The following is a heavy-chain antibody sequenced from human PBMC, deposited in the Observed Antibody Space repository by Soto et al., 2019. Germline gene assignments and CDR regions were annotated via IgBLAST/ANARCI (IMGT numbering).Heavy chain of an antibody. CDR1: GYSFTSYW. D-gene: IGHD5-18*01. J-gene: IGHJ6*02. V-gene: IGHV5-51*01. CDR3: ARRGYSYGKNYYYGMDV. Sequence: PGESLKISCKGSGYSFTSYWIGWVRQMPGKGLEWMGIIYPGDSDTRYSPSFQGQVTISADKSISTAYLQWSSLKASGTAMYYCARRGYSYGKNYYYGMDVWGQGTTVTVSS. CDR2: IYPGDSDT.